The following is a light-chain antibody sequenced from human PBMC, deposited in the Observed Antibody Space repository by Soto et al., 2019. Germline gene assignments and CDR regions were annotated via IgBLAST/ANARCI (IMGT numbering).Light chain of an antibody. V-gene: IGKV1-39*01. CDR2: AAS. CDR1: QSISSY. Sequence: DIQMTQSPSSLSASVGDRVTITCRASQSISSYLNWYQQKPGKAPNLLIYAASSLESGVPSRFSGSGSGTEFTLTIRSMQTDDFATYYCQQYDSYPWTFGQGTKVDIK. J-gene: IGKJ1*01. CDR3: QQYDSYPWT.